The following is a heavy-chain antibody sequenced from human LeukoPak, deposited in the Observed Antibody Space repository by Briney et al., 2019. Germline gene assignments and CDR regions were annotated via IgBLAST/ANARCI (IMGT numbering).Heavy chain of an antibody. J-gene: IGHJ6*04. V-gene: IGHV3-74*01. D-gene: IGHD3-10*02. Sequence: GGSLRLSCAASGFTVGTYYMHWVRQAPGKGLLWVSRIKRDGTTSYADSVMGRFTISRDDAKNSLYLQMNSLRAEDTAVYYCAELGITMIGGVWGKGTTVTISS. CDR2: IKRDGTT. CDR3: AELGITMIGGV. CDR1: GFTVGTYY.